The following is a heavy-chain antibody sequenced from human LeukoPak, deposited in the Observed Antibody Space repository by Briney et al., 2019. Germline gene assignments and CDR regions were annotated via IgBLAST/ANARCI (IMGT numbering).Heavy chain of an antibody. CDR3: ARDPGGGRLWFGELLYPPSYYFDY. CDR1: GFTFSRYG. Sequence: GGSLRLSCEASGFTFSRYGMSWVRQAPGKGLEWVSSISSSSYIYYADSVKGRFTISRDNAKNSLYLQMNSLRAEDTVVYYCARDPGGGRLWFGELLYPPSYYFDYWGQGTLVTVSS. CDR2: ISSSSYI. D-gene: IGHD3-10*01. J-gene: IGHJ4*02. V-gene: IGHV3-21*01.